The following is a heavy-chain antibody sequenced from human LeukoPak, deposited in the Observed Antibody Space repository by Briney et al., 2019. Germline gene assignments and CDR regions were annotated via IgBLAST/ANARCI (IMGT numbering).Heavy chain of an antibody. V-gene: IGHV7-4-1*02. CDR2: INTHTGRP. CDR1: GYTFTTYA. J-gene: IGHJ4*02. D-gene: IGHD3-9*01. Sequence: ASVKVSCKASGYTFTTYALTWVRQAPGQGLEWMGWINTHTGRPSYAQDFTGRFVFSLDSSVSTAYLQTSRLQTGDTAVYYCARLYSDLLTGPGYWGQGTLLTVSS. CDR3: ARLYSDLLTGPGY.